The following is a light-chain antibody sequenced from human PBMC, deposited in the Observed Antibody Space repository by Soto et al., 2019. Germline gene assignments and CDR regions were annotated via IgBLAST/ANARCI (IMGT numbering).Light chain of an antibody. CDR1: SSNVGGNT. Sequence: QSVLTQPPSASGTPGQRVTISCSGSSSNVGGNTVNWYQQLPGTAPKLLIYNNNERPSGVPDRFSGSKSGTSASLAISGLPSEDESDYSCAAWDDSLRGWVFGGGTQLTVL. V-gene: IGLV1-44*01. CDR3: AAWDDSLRGWV. CDR2: NNN. J-gene: IGLJ3*02.